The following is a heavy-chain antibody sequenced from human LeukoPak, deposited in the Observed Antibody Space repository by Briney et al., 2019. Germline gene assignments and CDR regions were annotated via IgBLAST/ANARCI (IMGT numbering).Heavy chain of an antibody. CDR3: ARHRITHVLRYFDWLGPPDY. V-gene: IGHV4-39*01. Sequence: SETLSLTCSVSRGSISSSSYYWGWIRQPPGKGLEWIGSIYYSGSTYYNPSLKSRVTISVDTSKNQFSLKLSSVTAADTAVYYCARHRITHVLRYFDWLGPPDYWGQGTLVTVSS. CDR1: RGSISSSSYY. D-gene: IGHD3-9*01. CDR2: IYYSGST. J-gene: IGHJ4*02.